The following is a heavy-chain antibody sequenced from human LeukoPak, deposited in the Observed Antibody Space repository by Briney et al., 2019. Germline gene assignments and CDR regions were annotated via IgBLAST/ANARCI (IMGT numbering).Heavy chain of an antibody. CDR3: AKSVGYTNSRIQPFDV. CDR2: VSWNSGSI. Sequence: GGSLRLSCAASGFTFDDYAMHWVRQSPGRGLEWVSGVSWNSGSIRYADSVRGRFTISRDDAKNSLYLQMNSLSTEDTALYYCAKSVGYTNSRIQPFDVWGQGTTVTVSS. J-gene: IGHJ3*01. CDR1: GFTFDDYA. V-gene: IGHV3-9*01. D-gene: IGHD6-13*01.